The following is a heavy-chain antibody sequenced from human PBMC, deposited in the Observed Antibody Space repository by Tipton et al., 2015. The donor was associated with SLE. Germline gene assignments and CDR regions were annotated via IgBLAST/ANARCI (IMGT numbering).Heavy chain of an antibody. CDR3: AKDRDDILTGSHYYMDV. D-gene: IGHD3-9*01. CDR2: ISYDGSNK. Sequence: QLVQSGGGVVQPGRSLRLSCAASGFTFSSYGMHWVRQAPGKGLEWVAVISYDGSNKYYADSVKGRFTISRDNSKNTLYLQMNSLRAEDTAVYYCAKDRDDILTGSHYYMDVWGKGTTVTVSS. V-gene: IGHV3-30*18. J-gene: IGHJ6*03. CDR1: GFTFSSYG.